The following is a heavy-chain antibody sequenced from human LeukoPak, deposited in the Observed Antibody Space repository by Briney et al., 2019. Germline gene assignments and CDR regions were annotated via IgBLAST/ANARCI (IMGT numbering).Heavy chain of an antibody. CDR3: ARSYGDYAYYYYGMDV. Sequence: SETLSLTCAVYGGSFSGYYWSWIRQPPGKGLEWIGEINHSGSTNYNPSLKSRVTISVDTSKNQFSLKLSSVTAADTAVYYCARSYGDYAYYYYGMDVWGQGTMVTVSS. D-gene: IGHD4-17*01. J-gene: IGHJ6*02. CDR2: INHSGST. V-gene: IGHV4-34*01. CDR1: GGSFSGYY.